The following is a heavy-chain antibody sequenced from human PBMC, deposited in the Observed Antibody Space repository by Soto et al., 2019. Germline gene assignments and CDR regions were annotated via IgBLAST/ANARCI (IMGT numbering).Heavy chain of an antibody. D-gene: IGHD2-21*02. CDR3: ARDRSVVVVTATPDY. CDR2: TPYDGSNK. J-gene: IGHJ4*02. V-gene: IGHV3-30-3*01. Sequence: QVLLVESGGGVVQPGRSLRLSCAASGFSFSTYAMHWVRQAPGKGLEWVAVTPYDGSNKYYADSVKGRFTISRDNSRNTLYLQRNSLSVEDTAVYYCARDRSVVVVTATPDYWGQGTLVTVSS. CDR1: GFSFSTYA.